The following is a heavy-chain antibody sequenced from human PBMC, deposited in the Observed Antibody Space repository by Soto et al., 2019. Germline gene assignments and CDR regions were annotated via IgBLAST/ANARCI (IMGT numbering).Heavy chain of an antibody. CDR2: ISSGSSTI. J-gene: IGHJ3*02. V-gene: IGHV3-48*01. Sequence: GGSLRLSCAASGFTFSSYGMHWVRQAPGKGLEWVSYISSGSSTIYYADSVKGRFTISRGNAKNSLYLQMNSLRAEDTAVYYCASRGPYNWNDEDAFDIWGQGTMVTVSS. CDR1: GFTFSSYG. CDR3: ASRGPYNWNDEDAFDI. D-gene: IGHD1-1*01.